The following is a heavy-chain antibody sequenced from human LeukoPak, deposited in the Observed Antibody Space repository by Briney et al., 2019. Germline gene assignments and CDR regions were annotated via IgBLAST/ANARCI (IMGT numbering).Heavy chain of an antibody. V-gene: IGHV3-74*01. CDR3: ARPMSIATAGNYYYGMDV. D-gene: IGHD6-13*01. Sequence: PGGSLRLSCAASGFTFRSYWMHWVRQAPGKGLVWASRINSDGSSTSYADSVKGRLTISRDNAKNTLNLQMDNLRAEDTAVYYCARPMSIATAGNYYYGMDVWGQGTTVTVSS. CDR1: GFTFRSYW. CDR2: INSDGSST. J-gene: IGHJ6*02.